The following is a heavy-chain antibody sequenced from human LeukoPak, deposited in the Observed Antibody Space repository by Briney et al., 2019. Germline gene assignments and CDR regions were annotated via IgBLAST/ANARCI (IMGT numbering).Heavy chain of an antibody. J-gene: IGHJ5*02. V-gene: IGHV1-8*02. CDR3: ARAGKGFDP. CDR1: GGAFSSYA. Sequence: ASVKVSCKASGGAFSSYAISWVRQATGQGLEWMGWMNPNSGNTGYAQKFQGRVTMTRNTSISTAYMELSSLRSEDTAVYYCARAGKGFDPWGQGTLVTVSS. D-gene: IGHD1-1*01. CDR2: MNPNSGNT.